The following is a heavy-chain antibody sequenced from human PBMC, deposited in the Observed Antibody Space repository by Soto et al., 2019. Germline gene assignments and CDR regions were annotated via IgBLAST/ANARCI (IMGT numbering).Heavy chain of an antibody. V-gene: IGHV2-5*02. D-gene: IGHD2-15*01. CDR2: IYWDDDK. CDR1: GFSLSTSGVG. Sequence: QIPLKESGPTLVKPTQTLTLTCTFSGFSLSTSGVGVGWIRQPPGKALEWLALIYWDDDKRYSPSLKSRLTITKDTPKNQVVLTMTNMDPVDTATYYRAHRRCSGGSRYSEYLQHWGQGTLVTVSS. CDR3: AHRRCSGGSRYSEYLQH. J-gene: IGHJ1*01.